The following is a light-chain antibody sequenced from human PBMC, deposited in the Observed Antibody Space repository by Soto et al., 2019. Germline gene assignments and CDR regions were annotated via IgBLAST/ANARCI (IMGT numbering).Light chain of an antibody. V-gene: IGKV3-11*01. J-gene: IGKJ5*01. CDR2: DAS. Sequence: EIVLTQSPATLSLSPGERATLSCRASQSVSSYLAWYRQIPGQAPRLLIYDASKRATGIPDRFSGGGSGTDFPLTISSLEPEDFAVYYCQQRSNLLPTFGQGTRVEIK. CDR3: QQRSNLLPT. CDR1: QSVSSY.